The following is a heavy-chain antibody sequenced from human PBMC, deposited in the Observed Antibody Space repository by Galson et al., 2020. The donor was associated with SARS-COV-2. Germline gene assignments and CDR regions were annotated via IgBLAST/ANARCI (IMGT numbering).Heavy chain of an antibody. CDR1: GFTFSSYW. D-gene: IGHD3-22*01. CDR3: ASRGGYYDSSGYRILGYFDY. Sequence: ESLKISCAASGFTFSSYWMSWVRQAPGKGLEWVANIKQDGSEKYYVDSVKGRFTISRDNAKNSLYLQMNRLRAEDTAVYYCASRGGYYDSSGYRILGYFDYWGQGTLVTVSS. CDR2: IKQDGSEK. V-gene: IGHV3-7*01. J-gene: IGHJ4*02.